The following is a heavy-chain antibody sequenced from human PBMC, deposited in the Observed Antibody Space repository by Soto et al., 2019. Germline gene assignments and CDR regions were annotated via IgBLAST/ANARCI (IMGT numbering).Heavy chain of an antibody. J-gene: IGHJ4*02. D-gene: IGHD5-18*01. Sequence: PSETLSLTCAVSVGSISSGGYSWSWIRQPPGKGLEWIGYIYHSGSTYYNPSLKSRVTISVDRSKNQFSLKLSSVTAADTAVYYCARYTAMVYYFEYWGQGTLVIVSS. CDR1: VGSISSGGYS. V-gene: IGHV4-30-2*01. CDR3: ARYTAMVYYFEY. CDR2: IYHSGST.